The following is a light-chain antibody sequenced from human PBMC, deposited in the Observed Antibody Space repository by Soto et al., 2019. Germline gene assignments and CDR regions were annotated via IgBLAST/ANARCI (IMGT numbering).Light chain of an antibody. Sequence: QSALTQPASVSGSPGQSITISRTGTSSDVGAYNYVSWYQQHPGKAPKLMIYDVTNRPSGVSDRFSGSKSGNTASLTISGLRAEDEADYYCNSYTGRSARYVFGTGTKLTVL. V-gene: IGLV2-14*01. CDR1: SSDVGAYNY. CDR2: DVT. J-gene: IGLJ1*01. CDR3: NSYTGRSARYV.